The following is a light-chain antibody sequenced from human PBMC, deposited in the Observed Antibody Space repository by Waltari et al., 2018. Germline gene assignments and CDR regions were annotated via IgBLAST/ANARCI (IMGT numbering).Light chain of an antibody. CDR3: LQLSDDPRT. CDR1: QTVLYNYNNKNH. Sequence: DIVMTQSPDSLAVSLGERATINCKSSQTVLYNYNNKNHLAWFQQKPGQPPKLLISWGSTRESGVPDRFSGSGSGTAFTLTISSLQPEDFATYYCLQLSDDPRTFGQGTKVEIK. CDR2: WGS. J-gene: IGKJ1*01. V-gene: IGKV4-1*01.